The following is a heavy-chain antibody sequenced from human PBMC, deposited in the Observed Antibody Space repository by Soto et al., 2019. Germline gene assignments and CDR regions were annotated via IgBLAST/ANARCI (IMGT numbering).Heavy chain of an antibody. J-gene: IGHJ4*02. Sequence: QVQLQQWGAGLLKPSETLSLTCAVYGGSFSGYYWSWIRQPPGKGLEWIGEINHSGSTNYNPSLKXXVXIXVDTSKHQFSLNLSSVTAADPAVYYCASPPSRRAGDWGQGTLVTVSS. CDR1: GGSFSGYY. CDR2: INHSGST. CDR3: ASPPSRRAGD. V-gene: IGHV4-34*01.